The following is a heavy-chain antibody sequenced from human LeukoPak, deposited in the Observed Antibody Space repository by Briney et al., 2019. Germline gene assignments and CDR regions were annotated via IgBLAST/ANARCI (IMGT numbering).Heavy chain of an antibody. CDR1: GGSISSYY. CDR3: ASWGPTKSFDY. D-gene: IGHD7-27*01. CDR2: IYYSGST. Sequence: ESSETLSLTCSVSGGSISSYYWSWIRQPPGKGLEWIGYIYYSGSTNYNPSLKSRVTISVDTSKNQFSLKLSSVTAADTAVYYCASWGPTKSFDYWGQGTLVTVSS. V-gene: IGHV4-59*01. J-gene: IGHJ4*02.